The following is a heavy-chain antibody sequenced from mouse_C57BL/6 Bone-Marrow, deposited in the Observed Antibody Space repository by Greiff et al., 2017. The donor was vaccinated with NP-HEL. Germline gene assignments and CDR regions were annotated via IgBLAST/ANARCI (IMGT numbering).Heavy chain of an antibody. J-gene: IGHJ1*03. D-gene: IGHD1-1*01. CDR3: AREGITTVVATDGWYFDV. CDR1: GYTFTSYW. CDR2: MDPSDSET. V-gene: IGHV1-52*01. Sequence: LQQPGAELVRPGSSVKLSCKASGYTFTSYWMHWVKQRPIQGLEWIGNMDPSDSETHYYQKFKDKATLTVAKSSSTASMQLSSLTSEDSAVYCCAREGITTVVATDGWYFDVWGTGTTVTVSS.